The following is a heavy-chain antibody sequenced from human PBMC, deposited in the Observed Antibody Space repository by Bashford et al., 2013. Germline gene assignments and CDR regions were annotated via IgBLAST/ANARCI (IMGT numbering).Heavy chain of an antibody. CDR3: ARVSVGVRYFDLVSY. CDR2: IIPIFGTT. V-gene: IGHV1-69*13. Sequence: SVKVSCKASGGTFSSYAISWVRQAPGQGLEWMGGIIPIFGTTNYAQKFQGRVTITADESTSTAYMELSSLRSEDTAVYYCARVSVGVRYFDLVSYWGQGTLVTVSS. J-gene: IGHJ4*02. CDR1: GGTFSSYA. D-gene: IGHD3-9*01.